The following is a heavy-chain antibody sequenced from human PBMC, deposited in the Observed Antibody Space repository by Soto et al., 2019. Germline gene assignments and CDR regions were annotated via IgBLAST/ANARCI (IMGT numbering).Heavy chain of an antibody. V-gene: IGHV1-18*01. D-gene: IGHD3-3*01. CDR2: ISAYNGNT. Sequence: ASVKIARTSSGYTVSISGIAWVRQAPGQGLEWMGWISAYNGNTNYAQKLQGRFTISRDDAKNSLYLQMNSLRVEDTALYYCTRDWTFVYGCQGVLVTVSS. CDR3: TRDWTFVY. CDR1: GYTVSISG. J-gene: IGHJ4*02.